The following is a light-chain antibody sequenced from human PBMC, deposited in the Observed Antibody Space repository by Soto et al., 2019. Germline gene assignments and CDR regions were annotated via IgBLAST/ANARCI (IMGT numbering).Light chain of an antibody. J-gene: IGKJ5*01. Sequence: IVLTQSPATLSVSPGERATLSCRASQSVSSNLAWYQQKPGQAPRLLISGASTRATGVPARFSGSGSVTDFTLTISSLEPEDFAVYYCQQRSNWITFGQGTR. CDR1: QSVSSN. CDR2: GAS. CDR3: QQRSNWIT. V-gene: IGKV3-11*01.